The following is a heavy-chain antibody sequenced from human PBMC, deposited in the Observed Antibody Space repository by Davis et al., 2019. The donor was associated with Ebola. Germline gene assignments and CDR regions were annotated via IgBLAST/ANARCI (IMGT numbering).Heavy chain of an antibody. V-gene: IGHV3-33*01. CDR1: GFTFITYS. D-gene: IGHD1-26*01. Sequence: GGPLRLPFPAPGFTFITYSMHWARQAPGKGLEWVAVIWYDGSNKYYADSVKGRFTISRDNSKNTLYLQMNSLSAEDTAIYFCGRLEWGSADRWGRGTVVTGSA. CDR3: GRLEWGSADR. J-gene: IGHJ5*02. CDR2: IWYDGSNK.